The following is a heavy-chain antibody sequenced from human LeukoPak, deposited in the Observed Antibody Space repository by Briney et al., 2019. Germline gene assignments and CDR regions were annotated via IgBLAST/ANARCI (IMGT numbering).Heavy chain of an antibody. CDR2: INQDGSEK. CDR1: GFTFSSYW. CDR3: ARDHVVDGLVFDY. D-gene: IGHD2-15*01. Sequence: GGSLRLSCAASGFTFSSYWMSWVRQAPGKGLELVANINQDGSEKYYVDSVKGRFTISRDNAKNSLFLQMNSLRAEDTATYYCARDHVVDGLVFDYWGQGTLVTVSS. V-gene: IGHV3-7*01. J-gene: IGHJ4*02.